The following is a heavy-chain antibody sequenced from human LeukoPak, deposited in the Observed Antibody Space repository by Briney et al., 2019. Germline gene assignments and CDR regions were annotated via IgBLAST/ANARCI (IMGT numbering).Heavy chain of an antibody. D-gene: IGHD1-1*01. Sequence: PSETLSLTCAVSGGSISSHYWSWIRQPPGKGLEWIGYIYYSGSTNYNPSLKSRDTISVDTSKNQFSLKLSSVTAADTAVYYCARGYDSPYYMDVWGKGTTVTVSS. CDR3: ARGYDSPYYMDV. CDR2: IYYSGST. CDR1: GGSISSHY. V-gene: IGHV4-59*11. J-gene: IGHJ6*03.